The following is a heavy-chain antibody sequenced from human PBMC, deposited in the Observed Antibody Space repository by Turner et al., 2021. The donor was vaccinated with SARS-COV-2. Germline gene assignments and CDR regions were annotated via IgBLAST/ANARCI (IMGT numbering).Heavy chain of an antibody. V-gene: IGHV3-30*18. CDR2: TSYDGSNK. Sequence: QVPLVESGGGVVQPGRSLLLPCAASGFTFSSDGMHWVRQAPGKGLEWVAVTSYDGSNKYYADSVKGRFTISRDNSKNTLYLQMNSLRAEDTAVYYCAKQQGLYSNPMYYFDYWGQGTLVTVSS. CDR1: GFTFSSDG. J-gene: IGHJ4*02. CDR3: AKQQGLYSNPMYYFDY. D-gene: IGHD4-4*01.